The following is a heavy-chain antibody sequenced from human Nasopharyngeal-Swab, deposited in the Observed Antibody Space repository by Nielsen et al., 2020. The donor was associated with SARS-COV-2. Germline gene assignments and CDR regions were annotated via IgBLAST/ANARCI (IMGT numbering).Heavy chain of an antibody. Sequence: SETLSLTCTVSGGSISSGGYYWSWIRQHPGKGLEWIGYIYYSGSTYYNPSLKSRVTISVDTSKNQFSLKLSSVTAADTAVYYCARGQYSSSWYKYSSAAPHLGYWGQGTLVTVSS. J-gene: IGHJ4*02. V-gene: IGHV4-31*03. CDR3: ARGQYSSSWYKYSSAAPHLGY. CDR1: GGSISSGGYY. D-gene: IGHD6-13*01. CDR2: IYYSGST.